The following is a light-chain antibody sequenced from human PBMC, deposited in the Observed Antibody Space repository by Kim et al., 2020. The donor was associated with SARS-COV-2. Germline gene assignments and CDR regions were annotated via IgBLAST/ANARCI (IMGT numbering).Light chain of an antibody. Sequence: QSITFSFTGTSSDVGSHDYVSWYQQHPGKAPKHIVFDVSNRPSGVSNRFSGSTSGNTASLTISGLQAEDEADYYCTSYTSTNTYVFGGGTQLTVL. CDR3: TSYTSTNTYV. CDR1: SSDVGSHDY. V-gene: IGLV2-14*03. J-gene: IGLJ3*02. CDR2: DVS.